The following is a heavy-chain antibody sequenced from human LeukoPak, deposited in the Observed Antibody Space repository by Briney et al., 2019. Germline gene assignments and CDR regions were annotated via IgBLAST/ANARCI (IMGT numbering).Heavy chain of an antibody. V-gene: IGHV4-59*01. CDR2: IYSNGNT. D-gene: IGHD3-22*01. Sequence: SETLSLTCTVSGGSISSYYWSWIRQPPGKGLEWIGYIYSNGNTKYNPSLKSRVTISVDTSKNQFSLKLSSVTAADTAVYYCARTYISGCQPDAFDIWGQGTMVTVSS. J-gene: IGHJ3*02. CDR3: ARTYISGCQPDAFDI. CDR1: GGSISSYY.